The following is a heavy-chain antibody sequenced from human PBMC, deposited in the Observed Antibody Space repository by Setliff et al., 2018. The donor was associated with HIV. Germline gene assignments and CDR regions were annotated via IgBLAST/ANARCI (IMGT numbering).Heavy chain of an antibody. J-gene: IGHJ3*01. CDR2: MSTGGDIK. CDR1: GFTFSSYV. CDR3: ARGQFRLRPDSLDV. Sequence: GGSLRLSCAATGFTFSSYVLHWVRQAPGKGLEWVAVMSTGGDIKIYADSVKGRFTISRDDSKNTLYLQMNSLRAEDTALYYCARGQFRLRPDSLDVWGQGTLVTVSS. V-gene: IGHV3-30-3*01. D-gene: IGHD2-21*01.